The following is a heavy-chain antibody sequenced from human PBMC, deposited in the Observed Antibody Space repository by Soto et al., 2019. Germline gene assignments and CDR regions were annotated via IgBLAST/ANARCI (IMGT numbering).Heavy chain of an antibody. V-gene: IGHV3-9*01. D-gene: IGHD3-16*01. CDR1: GFTFEDYA. Sequence: EVQLVESGGGVEQPGRSLRLSCAASGFTFEDYAMYWVRQPPGKGLEWVSSISWNSGRIGYADSVKGRFTISRDNAENSLYLKMNSLRPEDTALYYCAKDMVWGGVEGGVGGFDIWGQGTMVTVSS. J-gene: IGHJ3*02. CDR2: ISWNSGRI. CDR3: AKDMVWGGVEGGVGGFDI.